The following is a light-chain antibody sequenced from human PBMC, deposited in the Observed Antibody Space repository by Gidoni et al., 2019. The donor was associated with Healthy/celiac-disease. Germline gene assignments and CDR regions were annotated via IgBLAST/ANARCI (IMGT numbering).Light chain of an antibody. Sequence: QSVLTQPPSVYAATGQKITISCSGSSSNIGNNYVSWYQQLPGTAPKLLIYDNNKRPSGIPDRFSGSKSGKSATLGITGLQTRDEADYYCGSWDSSLSVWVFGGGTKLTVL. CDR1: SSNIGNNY. V-gene: IGLV1-51*01. J-gene: IGLJ3*02. CDR3: GSWDSSLSVWV. CDR2: DNN.